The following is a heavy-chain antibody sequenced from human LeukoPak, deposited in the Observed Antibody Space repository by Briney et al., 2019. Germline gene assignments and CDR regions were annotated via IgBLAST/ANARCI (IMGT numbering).Heavy chain of an antibody. J-gene: IGHJ5*02. V-gene: IGHV4-34*01. CDR2: INHSGSS. CDR3: ARAPPGIAAAGSRFNWFDP. Sequence: PSETLSLTCAVYGGSFSGYYWSWIRQPPGKGLEWIGEINHSGSSTYYPSLKSRVTISVDTSKNQFSLKLSSVTAADTAVHYCARAPPGIAAAGSRFNWFDPWGQGTLVTVSS. CDR1: GGSFSGYY. D-gene: IGHD6-13*01.